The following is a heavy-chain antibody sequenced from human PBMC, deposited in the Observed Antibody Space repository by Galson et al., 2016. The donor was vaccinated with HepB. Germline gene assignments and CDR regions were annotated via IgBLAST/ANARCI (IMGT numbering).Heavy chain of an antibody. Sequence: SLRLSCAASGFTFSHYGMHWARQAPGKGLEWVAVISYDGSNKYYADSVKGRFTISRDNSKNTLYLQMNSLRAEDTAVYYCAKDVLIRYFDWQGGMDVWGQGTVVTVSS. J-gene: IGHJ3*01. CDR2: ISYDGSNK. D-gene: IGHD3-9*01. V-gene: IGHV3-30*18. CDR3: AKDVLIRYFDWQGGMDV. CDR1: GFTFSHYG.